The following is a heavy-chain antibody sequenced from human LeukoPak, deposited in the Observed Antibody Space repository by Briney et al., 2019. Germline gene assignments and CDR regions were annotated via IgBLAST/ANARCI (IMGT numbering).Heavy chain of an antibody. CDR1: GYTFTSYA. J-gene: IGHJ4*02. D-gene: IGHD3-10*01. CDR3: ARDQKRYRGEVGYYFDY. V-gene: IGHV1-18*01. Sequence: ASVKVSCKASGYTFTSYAMHWVRQAPGQGLEWMGWISAYNGNTNYAQKLQGRVTMTTDTSTSTAYMELRSLRSDDTAVYYCARDQKRYRGEVGYYFDYWGQGTLVTVSS. CDR2: ISAYNGNT.